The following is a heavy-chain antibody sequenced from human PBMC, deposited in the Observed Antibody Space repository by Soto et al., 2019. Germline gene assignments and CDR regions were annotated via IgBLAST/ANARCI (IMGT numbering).Heavy chain of an antibody. J-gene: IGHJ3*02. Sequence: QVQLVQSGAEVKKPGASVKVSCKASGYTCTSYGIRWVRQAPGQGLEWMVWISSYNGHTHYAQTLQGSVTMTTDTSTSPAYMELRSLRSDDTAVYYCARDLTIFGLVITVGDAFDIWGQGTMVTVS. V-gene: IGHV1-18*01. CDR3: ARDLTIFGLVITVGDAFDI. D-gene: IGHD3-3*01. CDR2: ISSYNGHT. CDR1: GYTCTSYG.